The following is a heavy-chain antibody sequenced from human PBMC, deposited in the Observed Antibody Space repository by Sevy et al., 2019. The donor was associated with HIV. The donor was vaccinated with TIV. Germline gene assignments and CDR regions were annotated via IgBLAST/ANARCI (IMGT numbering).Heavy chain of an antibody. CDR2: FDPEEGER. CDR3: ATDRDYYGSGRIFDY. D-gene: IGHD3-10*01. V-gene: IGHV1-24*01. J-gene: IGHJ4*02. CDR1: GYTLTDFS. Sequence: ASVKVSCKVSGYTLTDFSMHWVRQAPGKGLEWMGRFDPEEGERIYAQKFEGRVTMTEDTSTDTAYMELSSLRSEDTAVYYCATDRDYYGSGRIFDYWGQGTLVTVSS.